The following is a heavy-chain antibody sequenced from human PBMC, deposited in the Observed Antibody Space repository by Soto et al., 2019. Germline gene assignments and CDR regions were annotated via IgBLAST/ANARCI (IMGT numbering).Heavy chain of an antibody. Sequence: GASVKVSCKASGYTFTSTWMHWVRQAPGQGLEWMGIINPYGGAATYAEKFQGRVTMTRDTSTATDYMELSSLRSEDTAMYYCARDRGAVAGNDYWGQGTLVTVSS. CDR2: INPYGGAA. CDR1: GYTFTSTW. J-gene: IGHJ4*02. D-gene: IGHD6-19*01. CDR3: ARDRGAVAGNDY. V-gene: IGHV1-46*01.